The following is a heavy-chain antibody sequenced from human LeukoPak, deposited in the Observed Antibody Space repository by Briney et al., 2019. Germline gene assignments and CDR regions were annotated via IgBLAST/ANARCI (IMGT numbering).Heavy chain of an antibody. Sequence: GGSLRLSCAASGFTFSSYWMSWVRQAPGKGLEWVANIKQDGSEKYYVDSVKGRFTISRDNAKNSLYPQMNSLRAEDTAVYYCARSRRFGEFDYWGQGTLVTVSS. J-gene: IGHJ4*02. V-gene: IGHV3-7*01. CDR2: IKQDGSEK. CDR1: GFTFSSYW. D-gene: IGHD3-10*01. CDR3: ARSRRFGEFDY.